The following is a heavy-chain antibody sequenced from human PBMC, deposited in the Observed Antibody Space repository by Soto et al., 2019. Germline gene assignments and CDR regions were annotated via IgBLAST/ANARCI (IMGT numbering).Heavy chain of an antibody. V-gene: IGHV1-69*13. J-gene: IGHJ6*02. Sequence: SVKVSCKASGGTFSSYAISWVRQAPGQGLEWMGGIIPIFGTANYAQKFQGRVTITADESTSTAYMELSSLRSEDTAVYYCAGGAARRSNYYYYGMDVWGQGTTVTVSS. CDR2: IIPIFGTA. CDR3: AGGAARRSNYYYYGMDV. CDR1: GGTFSSYA. D-gene: IGHD6-6*01.